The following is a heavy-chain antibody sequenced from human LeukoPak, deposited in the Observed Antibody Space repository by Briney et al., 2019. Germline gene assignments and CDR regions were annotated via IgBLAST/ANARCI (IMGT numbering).Heavy chain of an antibody. CDR3: ATGYCSSTSCLQDY. Sequence: ASVKVSCKASGYTFTSYHMHWVRQAPGQGLEWMGIINPSGGTTNYAQKFRGRVTMTRDMSTSTVYMELSSLRSEDTAVYYCATGYCSSTSCLQDYWGQGTLVTVSS. V-gene: IGHV1-46*01. D-gene: IGHD2-2*01. CDR2: INPSGGTT. CDR1: GYTFTSYH. J-gene: IGHJ4*02.